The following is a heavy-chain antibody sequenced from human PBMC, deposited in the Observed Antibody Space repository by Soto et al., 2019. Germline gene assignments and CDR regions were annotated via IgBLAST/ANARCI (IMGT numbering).Heavy chain of an antibody. D-gene: IGHD6-25*01. V-gene: IGHV4-34*01. CDR3: ARGRLRGRDRLGAFDI. J-gene: IGHJ3*02. Sequence: SETLSLTCAVYGGSFSGYYWSWIRQPPGKGLEWIGEINHSGSTNYNPSLKSRVTISVDTSKNQFSLKLSSVTAADTAVYYCARGRLRGRDRLGAFDIWGQGTMVTVS. CDR1: GGSFSGYY. CDR2: INHSGST.